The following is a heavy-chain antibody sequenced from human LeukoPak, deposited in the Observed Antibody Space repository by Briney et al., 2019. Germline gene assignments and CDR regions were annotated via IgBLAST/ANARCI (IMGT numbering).Heavy chain of an antibody. J-gene: IGHJ4*02. CDR3: ARAPSSSWYVDY. D-gene: IGHD6-13*01. Sequence: ASVKVSCKASGYTFTGYYMHWVRQAPGQGLEWMGRINPNSGGTNYAQKFQGRVTMTRDTSTSTVYMELSSLRSEDTAVYYCARAPSSSWYVDYWGQGTLVTVSS. V-gene: IGHV1-2*06. CDR1: GYTFTGYY. CDR2: INPNSGGT.